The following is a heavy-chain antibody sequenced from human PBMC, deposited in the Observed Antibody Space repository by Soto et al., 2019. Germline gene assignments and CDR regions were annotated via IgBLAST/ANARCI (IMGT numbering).Heavy chain of an antibody. CDR2: IYYSGST. CDR1: GGSISSSSYY. D-gene: IGHD1-26*01. V-gene: IGHV4-39*01. J-gene: IGHJ4*02. Sequence: PSETLSLTCTVSGGSISSSSYYWGWIRQPPGKGLEWIGSIYYSGSTYYNPSLKSRVTISVDTSKNQFSLKLSSVTAADTAVYYCARHFVVGATTLRGADLDYWGQGTLVPVAS. CDR3: ARHFVVGATTLRGADLDY.